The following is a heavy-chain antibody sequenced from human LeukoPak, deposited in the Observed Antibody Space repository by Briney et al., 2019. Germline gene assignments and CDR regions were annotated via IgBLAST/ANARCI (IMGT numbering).Heavy chain of an antibody. V-gene: IGHV3-21*01. CDR1: GFYFSTYW. CDR3: ARADIVVVVAATSKTKNWFDP. D-gene: IGHD2-15*01. Sequence: PGGSLRLSCAGSGFYFSTYWMSWVRQAPGKGLEWVSSISSSSSYIYYADSVKGRFTISRDNAKNSLYLQMNSLRAEDTAVYYCARADIVVVVAATSKTKNWFDPWGQGTLVTVSS. CDR2: ISSSSSYI. J-gene: IGHJ5*02.